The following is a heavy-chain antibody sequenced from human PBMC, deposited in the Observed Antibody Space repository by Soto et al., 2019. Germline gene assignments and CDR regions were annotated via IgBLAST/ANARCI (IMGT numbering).Heavy chain of an antibody. CDR2: INAGNGNT. D-gene: IGHD6-13*01. CDR1: GYTFTSYA. V-gene: IGHV1-3*01. J-gene: IGHJ4*02. CDR3: ARGIALPTPLDY. Sequence: ASVKVSCKASGYTFTSYAIHWVRQAPGQRLEWMGWINAGNGNTKYSQKFQGRVTITRDTSASTAYMELSSLRSEDTAVYYCARGIALPTPLDYWGQGTLVTVSS.